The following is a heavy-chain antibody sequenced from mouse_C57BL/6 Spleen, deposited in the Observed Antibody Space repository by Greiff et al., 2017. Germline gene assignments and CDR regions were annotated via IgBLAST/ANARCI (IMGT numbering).Heavy chain of an antibody. D-gene: IGHD2-4*01. CDR2: IDPSDSYT. CDR3: ARGGLRQKAWFAY. V-gene: IGHV1-59*01. J-gene: IGHJ3*01. CDR1: GYTFTSYW. Sequence: QVQLQQPGAELVRPGTSVKLSCKASGYTFTSYWMHWVKQRPGQGLEWIGVIDPSDSYTNYNQKFKGKAPLTVDTSSRTAYMQLSSLTSEDSAVYYCARGGLRQKAWFAYWGQGTLVTVSA.